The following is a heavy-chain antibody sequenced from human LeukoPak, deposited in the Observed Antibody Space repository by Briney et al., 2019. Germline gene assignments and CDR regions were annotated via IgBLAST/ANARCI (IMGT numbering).Heavy chain of an antibody. CDR2: IYYSGST. CDR3: ARETRLTSYFDY. J-gene: IGHJ4*02. Sequence: SETLSLTCTVSGGSISSSSYYWGWIRQPPGKGLEWIGSIYYSGSTYYNPSLKSRVTISVDTSKNQFSLKLSSVTAADTAVYYCARETRLTSYFDYWCQRTLVTVSS. CDR1: GGSISSSSYY. D-gene: IGHD3-3*01. V-gene: IGHV4-39*07.